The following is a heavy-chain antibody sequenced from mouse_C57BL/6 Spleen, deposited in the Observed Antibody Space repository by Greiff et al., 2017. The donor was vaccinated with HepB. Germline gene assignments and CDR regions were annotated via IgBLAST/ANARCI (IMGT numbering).Heavy chain of an antibody. CDR1: GYAFSSSW. V-gene: IGHV1-82*01. Sequence: VQLQQSGPELVKPGASVKISCKASGYAFSSSWMNWVKQRPGKGLEWIGRIYPGDGDTNYKGKFKGKATLTADKSSSTAYMQLSSLTSEDSAVYFCARGGVYGNLAYWGQGTLVTVSA. J-gene: IGHJ3*01. CDR3: ARGGVYGNLAY. D-gene: IGHD2-1*01. CDR2: IYPGDGDT.